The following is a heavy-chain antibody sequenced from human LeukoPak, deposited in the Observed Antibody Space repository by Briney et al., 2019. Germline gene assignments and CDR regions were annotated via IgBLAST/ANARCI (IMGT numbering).Heavy chain of an antibody. V-gene: IGHV1-24*01. CDR3: ATAGTLLWFGGNWFDP. CDR1: GYTLTELS. D-gene: IGHD3-10*01. CDR2: FDPEDGET. J-gene: IGHJ5*02. Sequence: GASVKVSCKVSGYTLTELSMHWVRQAPGKGLEWMGGFDPEDGETIYAQKFQGRVTMTEDTSTDTAYMELSSLRSEDTAVYCCATAGTLLWFGGNWFDPWGQGTLVTVSS.